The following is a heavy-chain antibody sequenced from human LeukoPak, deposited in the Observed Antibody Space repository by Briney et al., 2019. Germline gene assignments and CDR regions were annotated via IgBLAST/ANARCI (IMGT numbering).Heavy chain of an antibody. D-gene: IGHD3-16*01. CDR2: IIPIFGTA. J-gene: IGHJ6*02. Sequence: GASVKVSCKASGGTFSSYAISWVRQDPGQGLEWMGGIIPIFGTANYAQKFQGRVTITADESTSTAYMELSSLRSEDTAVYYCARDPGGLHYYYYGMDVWGQGTTVTVSS. V-gene: IGHV1-69*13. CDR3: ARDPGGLHYYYYGMDV. CDR1: GGTFSSYA.